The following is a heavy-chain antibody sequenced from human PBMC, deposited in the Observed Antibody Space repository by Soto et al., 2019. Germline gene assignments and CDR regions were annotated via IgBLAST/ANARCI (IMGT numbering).Heavy chain of an antibody. CDR3: ARACTNGVCYTGGMDV. CDR2: ISSSGSTI. J-gene: IGHJ6*02. D-gene: IGHD2-8*01. Sequence: VQLVESGGGLVQPGGSLRLSCAASGFTFSSYEMNWVRQAPGKGLEWVSYISSSGSTIYYADSVKGRFTISRDNAKNSLYLQMNSLRAEDTAVYYCARACTNGVCYTGGMDVWGQGTTVTVSS. V-gene: IGHV3-48*03. CDR1: GFTFSSYE.